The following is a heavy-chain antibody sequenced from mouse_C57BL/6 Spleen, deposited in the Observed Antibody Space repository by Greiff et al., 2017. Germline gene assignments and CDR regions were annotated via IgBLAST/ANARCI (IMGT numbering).Heavy chain of an antibody. D-gene: IGHD1-1*02. Sequence: QVQLQQSGAELVRPGASVTLSCKASGYTFTSYWMHWVKQRPGRGLEWIGRIDPNSGGTKYNEKFKSKATLTVDKPSSTAYMQLSSLTSEDSAVYYCARGELHYGDYAMDYWGQGTSVTVSS. J-gene: IGHJ4*01. CDR1: GYTFTSYW. V-gene: IGHV1-72*01. CDR2: IDPNSGGT. CDR3: ARGELHYGDYAMDY.